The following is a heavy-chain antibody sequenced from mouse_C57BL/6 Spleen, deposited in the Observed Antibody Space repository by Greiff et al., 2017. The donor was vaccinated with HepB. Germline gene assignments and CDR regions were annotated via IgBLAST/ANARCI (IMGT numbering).Heavy chain of an antibody. V-gene: IGHV1-82*01. Sequence: QVQLQQPGPELVKPGASVKISCKASGYAFSSSWMNWVKQRPGKGLEWIGRIYPGDGDTNYNGKFKGKATLTADKSSSTAYMQLSSLTSEDSAVYFCARFYYGSSYVSYFDYWGQGTTLTVSS. CDR1: GYAFSSSW. CDR2: IYPGDGDT. J-gene: IGHJ2*01. D-gene: IGHD1-1*01. CDR3: ARFYYGSSYVSYFDY.